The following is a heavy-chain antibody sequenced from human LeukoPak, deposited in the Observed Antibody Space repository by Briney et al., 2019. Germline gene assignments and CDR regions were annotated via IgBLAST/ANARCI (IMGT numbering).Heavy chain of an antibody. Sequence: GASVKVSCKASGYTFTSYGISWVRQAPGQGLEWMGWISAYNGNTNYAQKLQGRVTMTTDTSTSTAYMERRSLRSDDTAVYYCARDCYSMELRYFHWLLSYYYGMDVWGQGTTVTVSS. CDR3: ARDCYSMELRYFHWLLSYYYGMDV. J-gene: IGHJ6*02. CDR2: ISAYNGNT. D-gene: IGHD3-9*01. CDR1: GYTFTSYG. V-gene: IGHV1-18*01.